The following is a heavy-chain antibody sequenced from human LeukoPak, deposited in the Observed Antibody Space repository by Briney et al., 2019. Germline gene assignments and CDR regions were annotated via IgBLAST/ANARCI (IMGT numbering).Heavy chain of an antibody. V-gene: IGHV1-2*02. CDR2: INPNSGGT. Sequence: ASVKVSCKASGYTFTGYYMHWVRQAPGQGLEWMGWINPNSGGTNYAQKFQGRVTMTRDTSISTAYMELSRLRSDDTAVYYCARDPHPYSGSPSWFDPWGQGTLVTVSS. J-gene: IGHJ5*02. D-gene: IGHD1-26*01. CDR1: GYTFTGYY. CDR3: ARDPHPYSGSPSWFDP.